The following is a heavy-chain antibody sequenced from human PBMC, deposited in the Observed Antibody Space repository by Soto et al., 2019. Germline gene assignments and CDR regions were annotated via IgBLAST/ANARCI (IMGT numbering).Heavy chain of an antibody. J-gene: IGHJ4*02. CDR3: SRRMRDGKFYDAGDY. CDR2: IYYTGSN. V-gene: IGHV4-4*02. Sequence: GRWVRKSPGKGLEWIGEIYYTGSNNYNPSLQSRVTISVDRSKEMFSLRLTSVTAADTDVYYCSRRMRDGKFYDAGDYCGPRILGTLSS. D-gene: IGHD3-22*01.